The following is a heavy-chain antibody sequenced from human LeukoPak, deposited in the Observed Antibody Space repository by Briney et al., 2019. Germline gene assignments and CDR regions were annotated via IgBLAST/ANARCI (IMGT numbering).Heavy chain of an antibody. CDR3: ARGAPRFLEWLKGFDP. CDR1: GYTFTSNY. J-gene: IGHJ5*02. D-gene: IGHD3-3*01. V-gene: IGHV1-46*03. Sequence: GASVKVSCKASGYTFTSNYMHWVRQAPGQRLESMGIINPSGGSTSYAQTFQGRVTMTRDTSTSTVYMELSSLRSEDTAVYYCARGAPRFLEWLKGFDPWGQGTLVTVSS. CDR2: INPSGGST.